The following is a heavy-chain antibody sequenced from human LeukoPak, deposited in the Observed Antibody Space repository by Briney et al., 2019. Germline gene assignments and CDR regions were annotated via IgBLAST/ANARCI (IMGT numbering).Heavy chain of an antibody. V-gene: IGHV3-11*04. CDR1: AFIFNNYY. Sequence: PGGSLRLSCAASAFIFNNYYMSWIRQAPGKGLEWISYISTSSSTVYYADSVRGRFTISRDNAKNSLYLQMNTLRAEDTAVYYCARDRGPYYYYSSGSYYFDSWGQGPLVTVSS. D-gene: IGHD3-22*01. CDR3: ARDRGPYYYYSSGSYYFDS. J-gene: IGHJ4*02. CDR2: ISTSSSTV.